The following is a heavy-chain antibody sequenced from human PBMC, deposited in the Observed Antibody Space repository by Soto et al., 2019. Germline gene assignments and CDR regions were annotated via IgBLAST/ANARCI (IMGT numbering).Heavy chain of an antibody. CDR1: GGTFSSYA. V-gene: IGHV1-69*01. Sequence: QVQLVQSGAEVKKPGSSVKVSCKASGGTFSSYAISWVRQAPGQGLEWMGGIIPIFGTANYAQKFQGRVTITADESTSTAYMEVSSLRSEDTAVYYCARVRGTGDIGAGNYFDYWGQGTLVTVSS. J-gene: IGHJ4*02. D-gene: IGHD5-12*01. CDR3: ARVRGTGDIGAGNYFDY. CDR2: IIPIFGTA.